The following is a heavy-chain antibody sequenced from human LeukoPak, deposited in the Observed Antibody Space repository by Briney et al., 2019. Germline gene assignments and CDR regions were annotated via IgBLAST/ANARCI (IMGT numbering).Heavy chain of an antibody. V-gene: IGHV3-30*02. CDR3: ARDRYYDGSGYSRIYFDY. CDR2: IRYDGSNK. CDR1: GFTFSSYG. Sequence: EGSLRLSCAASGFTFSSYGMHWVRQAPGKGLEWVAFIRYDGSNKYYADSVKGRFTISRDNAKNSLYLQMNSLRAEDTAVYYCARDRYYDGSGYSRIYFDYWGQGTLVTVSS. D-gene: IGHD3-22*01. J-gene: IGHJ4*02.